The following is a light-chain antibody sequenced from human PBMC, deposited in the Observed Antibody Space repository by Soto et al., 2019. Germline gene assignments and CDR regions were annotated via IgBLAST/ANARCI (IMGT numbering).Light chain of an antibody. CDR3: QQYNSYPWT. J-gene: IGKJ1*01. Sequence: DIQMTQSPSTLSASAGDRVTITCRASQSISSWLAWYQQKPGKAPKLLISKASSLESGVPSRLSGSGSGTEFPLTISSLQPDDFATYYCQQYNSYPWTFGQGTMVEIK. V-gene: IGKV1-5*03. CDR1: QSISSW. CDR2: KAS.